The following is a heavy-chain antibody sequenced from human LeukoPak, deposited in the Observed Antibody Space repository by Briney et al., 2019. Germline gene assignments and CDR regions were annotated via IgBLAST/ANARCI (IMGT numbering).Heavy chain of an antibody. D-gene: IGHD3-16*02. V-gene: IGHV1-18*01. CDR3: ARVPDMFGGVIAETDY. Sequence: ASVKVSCKASGYTFTSYGISWVRQAPGQGLEWMGWISVYNGNTNYAQKLQGRVTMTTDTSTSTAYMELRSLRSDDTAVYYCARVPDMFGGVIAETDYWGQGTLVTVSS. J-gene: IGHJ4*02. CDR1: GYTFTSYG. CDR2: ISVYNGNT.